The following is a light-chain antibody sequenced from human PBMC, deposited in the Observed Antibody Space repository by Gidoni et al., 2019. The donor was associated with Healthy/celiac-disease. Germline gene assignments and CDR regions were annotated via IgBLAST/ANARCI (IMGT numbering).Light chain of an antibody. V-gene: IGLV3-19*01. CDR2: GKN. CDR1: SPRSYY. CDR3: NSRDSSGNLV. Sequence: SSELTQDPAVSVALGQTVRITCQGDSPRSYYASWYQQKPGQAPVLVIYGKNNRPSGIPDRCSGSSSGNTASLTITGAQAEDEADYYCNSRDSSGNLVFGGGTKLTVL. J-gene: IGLJ3*02.